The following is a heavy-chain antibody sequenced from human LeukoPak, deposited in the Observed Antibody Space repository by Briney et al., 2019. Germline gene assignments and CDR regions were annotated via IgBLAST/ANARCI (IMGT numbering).Heavy chain of an antibody. J-gene: IGHJ5*01. Sequence: PSETLSLTCAVYGGSFSDYNWNWVRQPPGKGLEWIGEINHSGATNYNPSLKSRVIISVDTSKNQFSLKVNHVTAADTAVCYCARGSPKYDSWGQGTLVTVSS. CDR3: ARGSPKYDS. V-gene: IGHV4-34*01. CDR1: GGSFSDYN. CDR2: INHSGAT.